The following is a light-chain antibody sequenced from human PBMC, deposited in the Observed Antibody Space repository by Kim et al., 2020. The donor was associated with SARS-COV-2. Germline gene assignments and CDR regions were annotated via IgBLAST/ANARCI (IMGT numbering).Light chain of an antibody. CDR1: QSVSSY. CDR2: DAS. V-gene: IGKV3-11*01. J-gene: IGKJ4*01. CDR3: QQRSNWPPLT. Sequence: SPGEGATLSCRPSQSVSSYLAWYQQKPGQAPRLLIYDASNRATGIPARFSGSGSGTDFTLTISSLEPEDFAVYYCQQRSNWPPLTFGGGTKVDIK.